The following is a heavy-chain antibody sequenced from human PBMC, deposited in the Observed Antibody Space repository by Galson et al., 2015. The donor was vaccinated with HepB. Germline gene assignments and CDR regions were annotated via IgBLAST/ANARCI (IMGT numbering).Heavy chain of an antibody. CDR3: AVAYDFWSGYYYGAFDI. CDR2: IYYSGST. D-gene: IGHD3-3*01. J-gene: IGHJ3*02. V-gene: IGHV4-31*03. CDR1: GGSISSGGYY. Sequence: TLSLTCPVSGGSISSGGYYWSWIRQHPGKGLEWIGYIYYSGSTYYNPSLKSRVTISVDTSKNQFSLKLSSVTAADTAVYYCAVAYDFWSGYYYGAFDIWGQGTMVTVSS.